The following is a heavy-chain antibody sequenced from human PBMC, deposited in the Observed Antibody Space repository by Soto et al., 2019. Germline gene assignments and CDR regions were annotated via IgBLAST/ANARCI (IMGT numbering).Heavy chain of an antibody. J-gene: IGHJ5*02. Sequence: SETLSLTCAVYGGSFSGYYWSWIRQPPGKGLEWIGEINHSGSTNYNPSLKSRVTISVDTSKNQFSLKLSSVTAADTAVYYCARGQVVGWFDPWGQGTLVTVSS. CDR3: ARGQVVGWFDP. D-gene: IGHD2-15*01. CDR1: GGSFSGYY. V-gene: IGHV4-34*01. CDR2: INHSGST.